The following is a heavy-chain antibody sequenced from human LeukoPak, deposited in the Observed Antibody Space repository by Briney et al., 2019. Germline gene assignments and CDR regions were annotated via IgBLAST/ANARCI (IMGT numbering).Heavy chain of an antibody. CDR2: ISSSGSTM. Sequence: PGGSLRLSCAASGFTFSSYEMNWVRQAPGKGLEWVSYISSSGSTMYYADSVKGRFTISRDNAKNSLYLQMNSLRAEDTAVYYCARGAKKGVPMAFDIWGQGTMVTVSS. CDR1: GFTFSSYE. D-gene: IGHD3-16*01. CDR3: ARGAKKGVPMAFDI. V-gene: IGHV3-48*03. J-gene: IGHJ3*02.